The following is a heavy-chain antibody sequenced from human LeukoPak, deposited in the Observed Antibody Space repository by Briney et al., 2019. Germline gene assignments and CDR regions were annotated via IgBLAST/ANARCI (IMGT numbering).Heavy chain of an antibody. D-gene: IGHD3-10*01. CDR1: GFTFSSYS. V-gene: IGHV3-21*01. CDR2: ISSSSSYI. Sequence: GGSLRLSCAASGFTFSSYSMNWVRQAPGKGLEWVSSISSSSSYIKYADSVKGRFTISRDNAKNSLYLQMNSLRAEDTAVYYCAKDLLWFGAAESYYFDYWGQGTLVTVSS. J-gene: IGHJ4*02. CDR3: AKDLLWFGAAESYYFDY.